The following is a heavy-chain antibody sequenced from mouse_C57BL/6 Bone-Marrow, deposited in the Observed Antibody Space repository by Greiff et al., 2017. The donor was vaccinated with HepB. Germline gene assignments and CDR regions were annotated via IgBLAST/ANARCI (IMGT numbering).Heavy chain of an antibody. CDR3: ARRVDYYAMDY. J-gene: IGHJ4*01. CDR1: GYTFTDHT. V-gene: IGHV1-78*01. CDR2: IYPRDGST. D-gene: IGHD1-1*02. Sequence: VKLMESDAELVKPGASVKISCKVSGYTFTDHTIHWMKQRPEQGLEWIGYIYPRDGSTKYNEKFKGKATLTADKSSSTAYIQLNSLTSEDSAVYFCARRVDYYAMDYWGQGTSVTVSS.